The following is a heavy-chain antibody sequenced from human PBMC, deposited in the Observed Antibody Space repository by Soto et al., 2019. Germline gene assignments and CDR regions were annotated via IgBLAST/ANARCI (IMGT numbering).Heavy chain of an antibody. CDR2: IDHDGRST. CDR1: GFSFSTYW. CDR3: VRKAGASYMPAEYFQH. J-gene: IGHJ1*01. D-gene: IGHD2-2*01. V-gene: IGHV3-74*01. Sequence: VPLVESGGGLVQPGGSLRLSCAASGFSFSTYWMHWVRQGPGKGLVWVSRIDHDGRSTSYADSVKGRFTISRDNAKHTLSLQMNSLTVEDTGVYYCVRKAGASYMPAEYFQHWGQGTLVTGSS.